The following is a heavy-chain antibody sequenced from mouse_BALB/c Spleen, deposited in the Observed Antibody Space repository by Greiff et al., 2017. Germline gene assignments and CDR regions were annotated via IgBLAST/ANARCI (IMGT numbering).Heavy chain of an antibody. CDR1: GFTFSSFG. D-gene: IGHD1-1*01. CDR2: ISSGSSTI. V-gene: IGHV5-17*02. J-gene: IGHJ4*01. Sequence: EVKVVESGGGLVQPGGSRKLSCAASGFTFSSFGMHWVRQAPEKGLEWVAYISSGSSTIYYADTVKGRFTISRDNPKNTLFLQMTSLRSEDTAMYYCARDRYYGSSWAMDYWGQGTSVTVSS. CDR3: ARDRYYGSSWAMDY.